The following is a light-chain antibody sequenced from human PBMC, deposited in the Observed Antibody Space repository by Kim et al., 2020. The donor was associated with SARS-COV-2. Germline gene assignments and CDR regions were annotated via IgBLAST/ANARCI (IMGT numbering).Light chain of an antibody. J-gene: IGLJ2*01. CDR3: SSYAGSNNLV. CDR1: SSDVGAYNY. CDR2: EVS. Sequence: GQSVTISCTGTSSDVGAYNYVSGYLQHPGKAPKLLIYEVSKRPSGVPDRFSGSKSGNTASLTVSGLQAEDEADYYCSSYAGSNNLVFGGGTQLTVL. V-gene: IGLV2-8*01.